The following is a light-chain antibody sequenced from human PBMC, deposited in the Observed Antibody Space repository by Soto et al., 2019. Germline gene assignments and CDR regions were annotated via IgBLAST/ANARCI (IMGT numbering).Light chain of an antibody. CDR2: SNN. V-gene: IGLV1-44*01. CDR3: AAWDARLDGVV. CDR1: SSNIGANT. J-gene: IGLJ3*02. Sequence: QSVLTQPPSASGTPGQTVTISCSGSSSNIGANTVNWFQHLPGTAPKLLIYSNNQRPSGVPDRVSGSKSGTSVTPAISGLQSEDEADYYCAAWDARLDGVVFGGGTKLTVL.